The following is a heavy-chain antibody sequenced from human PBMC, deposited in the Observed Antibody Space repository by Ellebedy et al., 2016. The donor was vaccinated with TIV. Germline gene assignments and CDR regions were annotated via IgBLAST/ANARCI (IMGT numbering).Heavy chain of an antibody. D-gene: IGHD6-13*01. Sequence: GGSLKISCAASGFTVGSKYMTWVRQAPGKGLEWVSIIYTNGDTYYADSVKGRFTISSDTSKKTLYLQMNSLRAEDPAVYYFARDPGPYSSSWYSPYHYYDGMDVWGQGTTVTVSS. CDR2: IYTNGDT. V-gene: IGHV3-53*01. CDR1: GFTVGSKY. CDR3: ARDPGPYSSSWYSPYHYYDGMDV. J-gene: IGHJ6*02.